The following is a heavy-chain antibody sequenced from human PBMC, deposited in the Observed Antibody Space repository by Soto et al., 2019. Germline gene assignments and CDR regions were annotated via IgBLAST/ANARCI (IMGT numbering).Heavy chain of an antibody. D-gene: IGHD7-27*01. CDR2: INTANGDT. CDR1: GYPFTMYV. Sequence: QVQLVQSGTEVKRPGASVTISCETSGYPFTMYVIHWIRQAPGQRLEWLGWINTANGDTKYSQRFQGGVSITRATSAHTAYKTLSSLASEDTAVYYCARDKDNWGWCFDPWGQGTLVTVSS. CDR3: ARDKDNWGWCFDP. V-gene: IGHV1-3*04. J-gene: IGHJ5*02.